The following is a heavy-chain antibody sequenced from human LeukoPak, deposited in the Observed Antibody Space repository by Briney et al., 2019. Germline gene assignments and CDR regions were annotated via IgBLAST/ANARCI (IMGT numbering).Heavy chain of an antibody. CDR1: GGSFSGYY. D-gene: IGHD2-2*01. V-gene: IGHV4-34*01. CDR3: ARGQYCSSTSCRRGHYYYMDV. CDR2: INHSGST. J-gene: IGHJ6*03. Sequence: SETLYLTCAVYGGSFSGYYWSWIRQPPGKGLEWIGEINHSGSTNYNPSLKSRVTISVDTSKNQFSLKLSSVTAADTAVYYCARGQYCSSTSCRRGHYYYMDVWGKGTTVTVSS.